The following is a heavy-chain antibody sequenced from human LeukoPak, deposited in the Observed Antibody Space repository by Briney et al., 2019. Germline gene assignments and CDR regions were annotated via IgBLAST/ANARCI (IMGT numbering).Heavy chain of an antibody. CDR1: GGSFSGYY. J-gene: IGHJ4*02. V-gene: IGHV4-34*01. CDR3: AKVRSSSRNFAPFDY. D-gene: IGHD6-13*01. CDR2: INHSRST. Sequence: ASETLSLTCAVYGGSFSGYYWSWIRQPPGKGLEWIGEINHSRSTNYNPSLKSRVTISVDTSKNQFSLKLSSVTAADTAVYYCAKVRSSSRNFAPFDYWGQGTLVTVSS.